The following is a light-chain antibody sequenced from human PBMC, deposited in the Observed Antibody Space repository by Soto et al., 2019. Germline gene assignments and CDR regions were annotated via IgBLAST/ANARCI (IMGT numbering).Light chain of an antibody. CDR1: NIGSKN. V-gene: IGLV3-9*01. CDR2: RDS. CDR3: QVWDSSTACYV. J-gene: IGLJ1*01. Sequence: SYELTQPLSVSVALGQTARITCGGNNIGSKNVHWYQQKPGQAPVLVIYRDSNRPSGIPERFSGSNSGNTATLTISRAQAGDEADYYCQVWDSSTACYVSGTGTKVTVL.